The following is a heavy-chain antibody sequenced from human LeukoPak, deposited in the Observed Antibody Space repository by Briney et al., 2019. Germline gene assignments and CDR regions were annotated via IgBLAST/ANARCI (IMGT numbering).Heavy chain of an antibody. V-gene: IGHV4-59*12. J-gene: IGHJ4*02. D-gene: IGHD2/OR15-2a*01. CDR3: AREGGFYRPLDY. CDR2: IYYSGST. CDR1: GGSISSYY. Sequence: SETLSLTCTVSGGSISSYYWSWIRQPPGKGLEWIGYIYYSGSTNYNPSLKSRVTISVVQSENHISLHLTSVTAADTAVYYCAREGGFYRPLDYTGPGTLVIVSS.